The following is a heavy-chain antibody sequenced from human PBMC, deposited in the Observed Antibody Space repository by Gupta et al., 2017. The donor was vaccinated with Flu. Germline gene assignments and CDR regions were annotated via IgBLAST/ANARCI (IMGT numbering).Heavy chain of an antibody. Sequence: EVQLLESGGGLVQPGRSLSLSCAASGFTFDDYSLPWVRQVPGKGLEWVSGIKWNSDTTGYADSVKGRFSISRDNAKNSLYLQMNSLRAEDTALYYCAKGGSGSYSLDAFDVWGQGTKVTVSS. CDR3: AKGGSGSYSLDAFDV. V-gene: IGHV3-9*01. D-gene: IGHD1-26*01. CDR1: GFTFDDYS. J-gene: IGHJ3*01. CDR2: IKWNSDTT.